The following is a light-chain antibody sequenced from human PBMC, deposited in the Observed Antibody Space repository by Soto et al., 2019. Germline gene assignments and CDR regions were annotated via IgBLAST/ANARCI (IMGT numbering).Light chain of an antibody. Sequence: EIVLIQSPATLSLSPGERATLSCRASQSVSSNLAWYQQNPCQAPRLLIFDASNRATGIPARFSGSGSGTDFTLTISSLEPEDFAVYYCQQHSNWPLTFGGGTKVDIK. V-gene: IGKV3-11*01. CDR3: QQHSNWPLT. CDR1: QSVSSN. CDR2: DAS. J-gene: IGKJ4*01.